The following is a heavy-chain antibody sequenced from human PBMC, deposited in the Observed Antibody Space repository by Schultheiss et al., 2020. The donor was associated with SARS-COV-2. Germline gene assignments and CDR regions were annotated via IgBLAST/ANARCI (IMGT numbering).Heavy chain of an antibody. CDR2: IYHSGST. CDR1: GGSISSSNW. CDR3: ARRWGSGWYFDY. D-gene: IGHD6-19*01. Sequence: SETLSLTCAVSGGSISSSNWWSWVRQPPGKGLEWIGEIYHSGSTNYNPSLKSRVTISVDTSKNQFSLKLSSVTAADTAVYYCARRWGSGWYFDYWGQGTLVTVSS. J-gene: IGHJ4*02. V-gene: IGHV4-4*02.